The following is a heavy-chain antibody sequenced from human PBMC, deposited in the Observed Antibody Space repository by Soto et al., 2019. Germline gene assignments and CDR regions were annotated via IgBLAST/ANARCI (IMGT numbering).Heavy chain of an antibody. V-gene: IGHV4-30-4*01. CDR1: GGSISSGDYY. Sequence: SETLSLTCTVSGGSISSGDYYWSWIRQPPGKGLEWIGYIYYSGSTYYNPSLKSRVTISVDTSKNQFSLKLSSVTAADTAVYYCARDDSSGYYSGGAFDIWGQGTMVTVSS. J-gene: IGHJ3*02. CDR2: IYYSGST. CDR3: ARDDSSGYYSGGAFDI. D-gene: IGHD3-22*01.